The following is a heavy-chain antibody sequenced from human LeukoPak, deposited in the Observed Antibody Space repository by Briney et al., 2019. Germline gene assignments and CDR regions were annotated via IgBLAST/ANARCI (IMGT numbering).Heavy chain of an antibody. V-gene: IGHV3-30-3*01. CDR2: ISYDGSNK. CDR1: GFTFSSYA. Sequence: GGSLRLSCAASGFTFSSYAMHWVRQAPGKGLEWVAVISYDGSNKYYADSVKGRFTISRDNSKNTLYLQMNSLRAEDTAVYYCARVSYYYDSSGYYYSNLDYWGQGTLVTVSS. CDR3: ARVSYYYDSSGYYYSNLDY. D-gene: IGHD3-22*01. J-gene: IGHJ4*02.